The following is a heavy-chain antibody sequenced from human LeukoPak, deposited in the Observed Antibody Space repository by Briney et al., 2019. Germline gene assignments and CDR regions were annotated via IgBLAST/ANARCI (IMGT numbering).Heavy chain of an antibody. D-gene: IGHD5-12*01. CDR3: ARNSRVASTSGLNY. CDR2: ITPIFGEA. Sequence: ASVKVSCKVSGGTFSSYPFSWVQQAPGQGLEWMGEITPIFGEAQNAEKFQGRVTITADEPTSTVYMELTSLRLDDTAMYYCARNSRVASTSGLNYWGQGTLVTVSS. V-gene: IGHV1-69*01. J-gene: IGHJ4*02. CDR1: GGTFSSYP.